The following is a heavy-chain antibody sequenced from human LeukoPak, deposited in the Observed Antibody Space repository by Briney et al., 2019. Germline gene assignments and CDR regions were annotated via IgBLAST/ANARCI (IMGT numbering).Heavy chain of an antibody. CDR1: SGSFSGYY. V-gene: IGHV4-34*01. CDR3: ARDHLANLASRLFDP. Sequence: SETLSLTCAVYSGSFSGYYWSWIRQPPGKGLEWIGEINHSGSTNYNPSLKSRVTISVDTSKNQFSLKLSSVTAADTAVYYCARDHLANLASRLFDPWGQGTLVTVSS. J-gene: IGHJ5*02. CDR2: INHSGST. D-gene: IGHD3-3*01.